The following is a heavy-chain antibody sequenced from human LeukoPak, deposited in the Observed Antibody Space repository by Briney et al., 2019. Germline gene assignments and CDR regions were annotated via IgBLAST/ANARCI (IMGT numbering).Heavy chain of an antibody. V-gene: IGHV4-34*01. CDR2: INHSGST. J-gene: IGHJ4*02. CDR3: ARDRGDTAMAHPFDY. CDR1: GGSFSGYY. D-gene: IGHD5-18*01. Sequence: SETLSLTCAVYGGSFSGYYWSWIRQPPGKGLEWIGEINHSGSTNYNPSLKSRVTISLDTSKNHFSLKLSSVTAADTAVYYCARDRGDTAMAHPFDYWGQGTLVTVSS.